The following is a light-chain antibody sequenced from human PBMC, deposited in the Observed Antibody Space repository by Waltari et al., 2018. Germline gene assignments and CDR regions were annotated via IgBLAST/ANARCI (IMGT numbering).Light chain of an antibody. CDR1: SSNIGAGYD. Sequence: QSVLTQPPSVSGAPGQRVTISCTGSSSNIGAGYDVHWYKQLPGKAPKLLIYGNNNRPSGVPDRVSVSKSGTAASLAITGLQPDEEADYYCQSHDPGLSGSKVFGGGTKLTVL. CDR3: QSHDPGLSGSKV. V-gene: IGLV1-40*01. J-gene: IGLJ3*02. CDR2: GNN.